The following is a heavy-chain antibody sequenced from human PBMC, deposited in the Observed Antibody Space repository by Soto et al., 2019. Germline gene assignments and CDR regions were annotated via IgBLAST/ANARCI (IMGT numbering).Heavy chain of an antibody. D-gene: IGHD5-18*01. Sequence: QTLTLTCTFSGFSLTTYGVGVGWIRQPPGKALEWLAFIYWDDDKRYSPSLKSRLTITKDTSKNQVVLTMTNMDPVDTATYYCGHRRLLMESYNYGDLDYGGQGALVTVSS. CDR3: GHRRLLMESYNYGDLDY. CDR1: GFSLTTYGVG. V-gene: IGHV2-5*02. CDR2: IYWDDDK. J-gene: IGHJ4*02.